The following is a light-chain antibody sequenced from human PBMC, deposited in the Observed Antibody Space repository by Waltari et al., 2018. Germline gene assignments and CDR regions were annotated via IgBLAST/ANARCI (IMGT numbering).Light chain of an antibody. Sequence: DVQMTQSPSTLSASVGARVTITCRAIQSISSWLAWYQQKPGKAPKLLIYDASSLESGVPSRFSGSGSGTEFTLTISSLQPDDFATYYCQQYNSYLWTFGQGTKVEIK. CDR1: QSISSW. CDR3: QQYNSYLWT. V-gene: IGKV1-5*01. J-gene: IGKJ1*01. CDR2: DAS.